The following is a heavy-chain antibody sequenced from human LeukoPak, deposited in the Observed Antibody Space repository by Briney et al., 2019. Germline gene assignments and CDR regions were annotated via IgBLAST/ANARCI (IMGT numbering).Heavy chain of an antibody. D-gene: IGHD3-10*01. CDR2: ISSSSSTI. CDR3: ARDIRYYGTPGAFDI. V-gene: IGHV3-48*01. J-gene: IGHJ3*02. CDR1: GFTFSSYS. Sequence: QPGGSLRLSCAASGFTFSSYSMNWVRQAPGKGLEWVSYISSSSSTIYYADSVKGRFTISRDNAKNSLYLQMNSLRAEDTAVYYCARDIRYYGTPGAFDIWGQGTMVTVSS.